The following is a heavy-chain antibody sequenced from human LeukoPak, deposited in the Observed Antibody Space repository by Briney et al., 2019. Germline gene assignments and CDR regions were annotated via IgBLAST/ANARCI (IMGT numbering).Heavy chain of an antibody. J-gene: IGHJ6*02. D-gene: IGHD1-14*01. CDR2: IFVDGSSI. Sequence: WVSRIFVDGSSISYADSVKGRFTISRDNTKNTLYLQMSSLRDDDTAVYYCARAGASYAMDVWGQGTTVTVS. CDR3: ARAGASYAMDV. V-gene: IGHV3-74*01.